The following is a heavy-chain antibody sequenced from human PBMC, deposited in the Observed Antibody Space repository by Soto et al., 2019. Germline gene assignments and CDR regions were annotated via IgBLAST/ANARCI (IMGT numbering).Heavy chain of an antibody. V-gene: IGHV3-11*01. J-gene: IGHJ6*02. D-gene: IGHD3-22*01. Sequence: GGSLRLSCAASGFTFSDYYMSWIRQAPGKGLEWVSDISSSGSIIYYADSVKGRFTISRDNAKNSLYLQMNSLRAEDTAVYYCARVNGYYYYGMHVWGQGTTVTVSS. CDR1: GFTFSDYY. CDR2: ISSSGSII. CDR3: ARVNGYYYYGMHV.